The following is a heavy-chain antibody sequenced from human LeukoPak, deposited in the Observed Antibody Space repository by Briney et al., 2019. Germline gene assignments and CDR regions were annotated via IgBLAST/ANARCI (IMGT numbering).Heavy chain of an antibody. CDR3: ARGGLPAFYYYMDV. D-gene: IGHD1-26*01. J-gene: IGHJ6*03. CDR1: GYTFTDYF. Sequence: ASVTVSFKASGYTFTDYFMHWVRQAPGQGLEWMGWINPHSGGTNYAQKFQGRVTMTRDTSISTAYVELNRLRSDDTAVYYCARGGLPAFYYYMDVWGKGTTVTVSS. V-gene: IGHV1-2*02. CDR2: INPHSGGT.